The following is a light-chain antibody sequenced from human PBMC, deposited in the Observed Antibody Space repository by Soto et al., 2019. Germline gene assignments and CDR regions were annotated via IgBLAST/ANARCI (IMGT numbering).Light chain of an antibody. Sequence: QSALTQPASVSGSPGQSITSSCTGTSSDVGGYNYVSWYQQHPGKAPKLMIYDVSNRPSGVSNRFSGSKSGNTASLTISGLQAEDEADYYCSSYTSSSTQVFGTGTKDTVL. CDR3: SSYTSSSTQV. CDR1: SSDVGGYNY. J-gene: IGLJ1*01. CDR2: DVS. V-gene: IGLV2-14*01.